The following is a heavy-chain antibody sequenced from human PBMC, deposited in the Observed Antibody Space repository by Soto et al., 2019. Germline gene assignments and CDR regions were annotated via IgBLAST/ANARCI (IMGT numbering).Heavy chain of an antibody. J-gene: IGHJ4*02. CDR3: AMTTSGSMAD. D-gene: IGHD2-15*01. CDR2: IGPYNGNT. V-gene: IGHV1-18*01. CDR1: GYTFTNYG. Sequence: ASVKVSCKAPGYTFTNYGITWVRQAPGQGLEWMGWIGPYNGNTHYAHNLQGRVTMTTDTSTSTAYMELRSLISDDTAVYYCAMTTSGSMADWGQGTLVTVSS.